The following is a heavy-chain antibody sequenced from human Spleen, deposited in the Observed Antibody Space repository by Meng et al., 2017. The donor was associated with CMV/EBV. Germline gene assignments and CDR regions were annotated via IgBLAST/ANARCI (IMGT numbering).Heavy chain of an antibody. V-gene: IGHV3-66*02. CDR1: GLTVSSNS. CDR2: IYRGGST. J-gene: IGHJ4*02. Sequence: GGSLRLSCAASGLTVSSNSMSWVRQAPGKGLEWVSLIYRGGSTYYADSVKGRFTISRDNSKNTLYLQMNSLRTEDTAVYYCASHDFWSGNRDYWGQGALVTVSS. CDR3: ASHDFWSGNRDY. D-gene: IGHD3-3*01.